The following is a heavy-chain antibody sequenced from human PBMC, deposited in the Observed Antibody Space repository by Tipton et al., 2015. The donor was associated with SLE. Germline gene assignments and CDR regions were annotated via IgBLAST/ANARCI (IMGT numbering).Heavy chain of an antibody. CDR1: GFTFSSYW. Sequence: SLRLSCAASGFTFSSYWMSWVRQAPGKGLEWMGRIDPSDSYTNYSPSFQGHVTTSADKSITTAYLQWSSLKASDTAMYYCARGQWLVGGAFDIWGQGTMVTVSS. CDR3: ARGQWLVGGAFDI. CDR2: IDPSDSYT. D-gene: IGHD6-19*01. V-gene: IGHV5-10-1*01. J-gene: IGHJ3*02.